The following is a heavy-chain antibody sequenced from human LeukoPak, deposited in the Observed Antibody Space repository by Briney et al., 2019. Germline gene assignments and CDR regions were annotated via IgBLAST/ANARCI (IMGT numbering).Heavy chain of an antibody. D-gene: IGHD3-22*01. J-gene: IGHJ4*02. Sequence: SETLSLTCPVSGGSISSNSYYWGWIRQPPGKGLQWIGSINYSGSTYYNPSLKSRVTISVDTSKNQFSLKLSSVSAADTAVYYCARADYYDSSGYTYWGQGTLVTVSS. V-gene: IGHV4-39*01. CDR3: ARADYYDSSGYTY. CDR2: INYSGST. CDR1: GGSISSNSYY.